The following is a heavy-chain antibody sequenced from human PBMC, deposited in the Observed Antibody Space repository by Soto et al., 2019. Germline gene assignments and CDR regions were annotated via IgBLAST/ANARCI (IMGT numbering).Heavy chain of an antibody. V-gene: IGHV4-39*01. J-gene: IGHJ6*02. CDR3: ARHFNSWYGDYYYGMDV. CDR2: IYYSGST. CDR1: GGSISSSSYY. Sequence: SETLSLTCTVSGGSISSSSYYWGWIRQPPGKGLEWIGSIYYSGSTYYNPSLKSRVTISVDTSKNQFSLKLSSVTAADTAVYYCARHFNSWYGDYYYGMDVWGQGTTVTVSS. D-gene: IGHD6-13*01.